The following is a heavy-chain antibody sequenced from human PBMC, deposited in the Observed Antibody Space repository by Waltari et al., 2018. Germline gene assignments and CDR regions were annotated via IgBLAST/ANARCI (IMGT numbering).Heavy chain of an antibody. Sequence: QVQLQESGPGLVKPSETLSLTCTVSGGSISSYYWSWIRQPAGKGLEWIGRIYTSGSTNYNPSLKSRVTMSVDTSKNQFSLQLSSVTAAGTAVYYCARDAITMGRSNWFDPWGQGTLVTVSS. CDR2: IYTSGST. J-gene: IGHJ5*02. CDR1: GGSISSYY. CDR3: ARDAITMGRSNWFDP. D-gene: IGHD3-10*01. V-gene: IGHV4-4*07.